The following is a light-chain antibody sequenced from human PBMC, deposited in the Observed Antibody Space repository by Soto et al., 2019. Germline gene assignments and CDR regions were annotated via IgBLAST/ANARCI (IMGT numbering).Light chain of an antibody. CDR2: DTS. Sequence: EIVLMQSPGTLSLSPGEGATLSCRASQSGNSNYLAGYQQKPGQAPTGVIFDTSRRATGGPDRFSGSGSGTDFNLNISRLEPEDFAVYYCQQDGSSQFTFGPGTKVNIK. CDR1: QSGNSNY. CDR3: QQDGSSQFT. J-gene: IGKJ3*01. V-gene: IGKV3-20*01.